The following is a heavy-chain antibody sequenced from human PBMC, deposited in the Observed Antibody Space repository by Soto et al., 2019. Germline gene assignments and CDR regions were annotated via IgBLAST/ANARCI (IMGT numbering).Heavy chain of an antibody. V-gene: IGHV3-23*01. CDR3: ASRMFTRVFYGKDV. D-gene: IGHD3-10*02. J-gene: IGHJ6*04. CDR2: LSGVSDST. CDR1: GFTFSGYA. Sequence: GSLRLSCAASGFTFSGYAMCWVSQAPGRGLQGFSTLSGVSDSTYDADPVKGRCTTSRDDSKNTLYLQMNSRRAADTAVYFCASRMFTRVFYGKDVWGEGTTVTVSS.